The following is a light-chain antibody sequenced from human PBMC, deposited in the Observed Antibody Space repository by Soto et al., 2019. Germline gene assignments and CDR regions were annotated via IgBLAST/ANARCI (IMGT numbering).Light chain of an antibody. CDR2: DVS. CDR3: SSYAGTHIV. V-gene: IGLV2-8*01. Sequence: QSVLTQPPSASGSPGQSVAISCTGTSSDVGGYSYVSWYQQHPGKAPKLMIYDVSKRPSGVPDRFSGSKSGNTASLTVSGLQAEDEADYYCSSYAGTHIVFGTGTKAPS. CDR1: SSDVGGYSY. J-gene: IGLJ1*01.